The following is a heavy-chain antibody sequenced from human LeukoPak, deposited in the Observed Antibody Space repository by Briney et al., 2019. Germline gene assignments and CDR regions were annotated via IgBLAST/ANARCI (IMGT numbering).Heavy chain of an antibody. D-gene: IGHD3-9*01. Sequence: PGGSLRLSCAASGFTFSSYGMHWVRQAPGKGLEWVAFIWYDGSNKYYADSVKGRFTISRDNSKNTLYLQMNSLRAEDTAVYYCAKRSNYDILTGYSSYYYYMDVWGKGSTVTVSS. V-gene: IGHV3-30*02. CDR3: AKRSNYDILTGYSSYYYYMDV. CDR1: GFTFSSYG. J-gene: IGHJ6*03. CDR2: IWYDGSNK.